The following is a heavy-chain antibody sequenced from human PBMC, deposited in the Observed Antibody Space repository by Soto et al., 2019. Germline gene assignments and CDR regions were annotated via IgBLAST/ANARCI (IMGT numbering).Heavy chain of an antibody. J-gene: IGHJ4*02. Sequence: QVQLVQSGAEVKKPGSSVKVSCKASGGTFSSNAISWVRQAPGQGLEWMGGIIPIYASPNYAQNFQGRVTVTADKATSTAYLELSRLKFAASAIYYCAVTVTGSRAPLAHWGRGTLVIVSS. V-gene: IGHV1-69*06. CDR3: AVTVTGSRAPLAH. D-gene: IGHD3-9*01. CDR1: GGTFSSNA. CDR2: IIPIYASP.